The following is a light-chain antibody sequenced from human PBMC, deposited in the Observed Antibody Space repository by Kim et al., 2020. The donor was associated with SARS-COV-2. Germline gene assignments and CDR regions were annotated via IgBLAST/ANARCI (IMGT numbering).Light chain of an antibody. J-gene: IGLJ2*01. CDR2: DVD. CDR1: SSDVGAYNY. V-gene: IGLV2-14*03. Sequence: GKSITLSCTGTSSDVGAYNYVSWYQQHPGKAPKLIIYDVDRRPSGVSNRFSGSKSGNTASLTISGLQADDEADYYCGSYTTSSTVIFGGGTQLTVL. CDR3: GSYTTSSTVI.